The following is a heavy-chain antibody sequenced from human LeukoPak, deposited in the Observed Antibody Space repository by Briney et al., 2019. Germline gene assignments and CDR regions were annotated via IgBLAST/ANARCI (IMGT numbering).Heavy chain of an antibody. CDR3: ARVVVHGYYDSSGYSAKVDAFDI. CDR2: IYYSGST. Sequence: PSETLSLTCTVSGGSIGSISSSSYYWGWIRQPPGKGLEWIGYIYYSGSTNYNPSLKSRVTISVDTSKNQFSLKLSSVTAADTAVYYCARVVVHGYYDSSGYSAKVDAFDIWGQGTMVTVSS. J-gene: IGHJ3*02. V-gene: IGHV4-61*05. D-gene: IGHD3-22*01. CDR1: GGSIGSISSSSYY.